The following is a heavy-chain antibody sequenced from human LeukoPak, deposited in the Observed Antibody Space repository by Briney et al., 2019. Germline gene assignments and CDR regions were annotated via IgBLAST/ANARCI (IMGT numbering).Heavy chain of an antibody. D-gene: IGHD1-26*01. CDR1: GFTFEDFA. J-gene: IGHJ4*02. CDR2: INWNGGTK. CDR3: ARDVSGCYSSFLFEY. Sequence: PGGSLRLSCAASGFTFEDFALSWVRQAPGKGLEWVSGINWNGGTKHYADSVRGRFTISRDNAKNSLYLQMDGLRVAATALYFCARDVSGCYSSFLFEYWGLGTVVTVSS. V-gene: IGHV3-20*04.